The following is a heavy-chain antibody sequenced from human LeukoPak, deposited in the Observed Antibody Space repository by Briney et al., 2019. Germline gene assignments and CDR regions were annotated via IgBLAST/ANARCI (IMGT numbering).Heavy chain of an antibody. D-gene: IGHD3-3*01. CDR3: ARGLITIFGVVIIGAFDI. Sequence: SVKVSCKASGYTFTSYGISWVRQAPGQGLEWMGGIIPIFGTANYAQKFQGRVTITADESTSTAYMELSSLRSEDTAVYYCARGLITIFGVVIIGAFDIWGQGTMVTVSS. V-gene: IGHV1-69*13. CDR1: GYTFTSYG. CDR2: IIPIFGTA. J-gene: IGHJ3*02.